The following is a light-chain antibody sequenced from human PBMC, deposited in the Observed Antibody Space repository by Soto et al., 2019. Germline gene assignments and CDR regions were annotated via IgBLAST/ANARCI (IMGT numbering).Light chain of an antibody. Sequence: DIPMTQSPSSLSVSVGDRVTITCRASQGISNYLAWYQQKPGKVPKLLIYAASTLQSGVPSRFSGSGSGTDFTLTISSLQPEDVATYYCQKYNSAPEVTFGPGTKVDIK. CDR1: QGISNY. CDR2: AAS. J-gene: IGKJ3*01. V-gene: IGKV1-27*01. CDR3: QKYNSAPEVT.